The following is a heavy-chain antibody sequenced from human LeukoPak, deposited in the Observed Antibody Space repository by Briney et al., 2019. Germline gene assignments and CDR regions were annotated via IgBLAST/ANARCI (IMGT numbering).Heavy chain of an antibody. CDR1: GFTFSGSA. Sequence: GGSLRLSCAASGFTFSGSAMHWVRQASGKGLELVGRIRSKANSYATAYAASVKGRFTISRDDSKNTAYLQMNSLKTEDTAVYYCTSPTHDYSNWPSYYWGQGTLVTVSS. V-gene: IGHV3-73*01. J-gene: IGHJ4*02. D-gene: IGHD4-11*01. CDR3: TSPTHDYSNWPSYY. CDR2: IRSKANSYAT.